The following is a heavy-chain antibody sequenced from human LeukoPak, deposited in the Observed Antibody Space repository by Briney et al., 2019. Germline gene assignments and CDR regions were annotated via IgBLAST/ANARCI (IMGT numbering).Heavy chain of an antibody. Sequence: ASETLSLTCTVSGGTISSYYWSWIREPPGKGLEWIGYIYYSGSTNYNPSLKSRVTISVDTSKNQFSLKLSSVTAADTAVYYCARLYQYCSGGSWYLSYGMDVWGQGTTVTVSS. CDR1: GGTISSYY. J-gene: IGHJ6*02. CDR2: IYYSGST. CDR3: ARLYQYCSGGSWYLSYGMDV. D-gene: IGHD2-15*01. V-gene: IGHV4-59*08.